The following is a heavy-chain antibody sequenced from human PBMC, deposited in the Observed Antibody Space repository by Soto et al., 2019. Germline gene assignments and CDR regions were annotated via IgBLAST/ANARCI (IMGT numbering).Heavy chain of an antibody. CDR2: IYYSGST. D-gene: IGHD2-2*01. V-gene: IGHV4-39*01. CDR1: GGSISSSSYY. Sequence: SETLSLTCTVSGGSISSSSYYWGWIRQPPGKGLEWIGSIYYSGSTFYNPSLKSRVTISVDTSKNQFSLKLSSVTAADTAVYYCANYLLVPALRYGFDPWGQGTLVTVSS. J-gene: IGHJ5*02. CDR3: ANYLLVPALRYGFDP.